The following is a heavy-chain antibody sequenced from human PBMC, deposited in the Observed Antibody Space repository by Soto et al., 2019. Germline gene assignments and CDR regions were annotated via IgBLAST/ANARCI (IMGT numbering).Heavy chain of an antibody. D-gene: IGHD1-26*01. CDR2: TGPSESYT. Sequence: GEAPKISCKGSGYSFTSYWISRARQMSRKGVEWMGSTGPSESYTNYSTSHEGQVTIPADNFISTAYLQWRRLKAPDPPMHYWARSRSGRYHDAFDIWGQGTMVTVSS. CDR1: GYSFTSYW. V-gene: IGHV5-10-1*04. J-gene: IGHJ3*02. CDR3: ARSRSGRYHDAFDI.